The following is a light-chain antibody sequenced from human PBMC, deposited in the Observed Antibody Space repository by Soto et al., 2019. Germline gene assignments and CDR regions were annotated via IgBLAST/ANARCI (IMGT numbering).Light chain of an antibody. CDR1: QSVSSY. V-gene: IGKV3-11*01. J-gene: IGKJ2*01. Sequence: EIVLTQSPATLSLSPGERATLSCRASQSVSSYLAWYQQKPGQAPRLLIYDASNRATGIPARFSGSGSGTDVTLTSSSLKPEDFAVYYCQQRSNWPPMYTFGQGTKLEIK. CDR3: QQRSNWPPMYT. CDR2: DAS.